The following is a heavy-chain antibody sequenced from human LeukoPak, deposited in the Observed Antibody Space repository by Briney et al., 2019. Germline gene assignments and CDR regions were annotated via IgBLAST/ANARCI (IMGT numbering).Heavy chain of an antibody. Sequence: GASAKVSCKASGGTFSSYAISWVRQAPGQGLGWMGGIIPIFGTANYAQKFQGRVTMTTDTSTSTAYMELRSLRSDDTAVYYCARAPRSYNWFDPWGQGTLVTVSS. CDR3: ARAPRSYNWFDP. CDR2: IIPIFGTA. V-gene: IGHV1-69*05. D-gene: IGHD3-16*02. CDR1: GGTFSSYA. J-gene: IGHJ5*02.